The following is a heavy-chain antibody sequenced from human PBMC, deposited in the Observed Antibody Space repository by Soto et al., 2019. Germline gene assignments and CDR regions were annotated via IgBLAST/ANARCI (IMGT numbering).Heavy chain of an antibody. J-gene: IGHJ4*02. CDR3: ARGRGPVATNWYDY. Sequence: QTLSLTCAISGDSVSSNTVAWNWIRQSPSRGLEWLGRTYYRSKWYDDYAESVKSRITINPDTSKNQFSLHLNSVTPEDTAVYYCARGRGPVATNWYDYRGKGTLVTVSS. D-gene: IGHD5-12*01. CDR2: TYYRSKWYD. CDR1: GDSVSSNTVA. V-gene: IGHV6-1*01.